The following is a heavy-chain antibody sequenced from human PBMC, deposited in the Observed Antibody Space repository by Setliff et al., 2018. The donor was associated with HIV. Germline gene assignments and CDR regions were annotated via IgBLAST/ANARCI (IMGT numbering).Heavy chain of an antibody. Sequence: LRLSCAASGFTFSSSWMTWVRQAPGRGLEYVAGMNRDGSEKGYADSVKGRFSISRDNAKNSLYLQMSSLRTEDTAVYFCARDPAFGAFDIWGQGTMVTVSS. V-gene: IGHV3-7*04. CDR3: ARDPAFGAFDI. D-gene: IGHD3-10*01. CDR2: MNRDGSEK. CDR1: GFTFSSSW. J-gene: IGHJ3*02.